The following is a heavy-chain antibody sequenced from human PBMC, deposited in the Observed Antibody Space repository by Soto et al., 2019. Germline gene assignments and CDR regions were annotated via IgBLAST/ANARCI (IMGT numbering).Heavy chain of an antibody. CDR1: GFTFSDSW. CDR3: ASLGRHG. J-gene: IGHJ6*02. CDR2: INQDGSGK. D-gene: IGHD3-16*01. V-gene: IGHV3-7*01. Sequence: PGGSLRLSCAASGFTFSDSWMDWARQVPGKGPEWVANINQDGSGKNYVDSVKGRFTISRDNAKNSLYLQMNSLRAEDTAVYYCASLGRHGWGQGXTVTVSS.